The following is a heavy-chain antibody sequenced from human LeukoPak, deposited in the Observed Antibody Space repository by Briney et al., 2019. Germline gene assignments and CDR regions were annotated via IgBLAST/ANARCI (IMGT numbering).Heavy chain of an antibody. CDR3: AKRSGVYSDNSGVFDY. CDR1: GFTFSSFA. J-gene: IGHJ4*02. V-gene: IGHV3-23*01. Sequence: GGSLRLSCAASGFTFSSFAMNWVRQAPGKGLEWVSGTSGSGISRGYADSVKGRFTISRDNSKNTVLLQMDSLRAEDTAIYYCAKRSGVYSDNSGVFDYWGQGSLVTVSS. D-gene: IGHD4-11*01. CDR2: TSGSGISR.